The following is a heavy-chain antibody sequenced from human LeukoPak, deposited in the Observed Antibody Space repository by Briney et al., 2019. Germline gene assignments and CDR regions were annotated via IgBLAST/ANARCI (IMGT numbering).Heavy chain of an antibody. CDR3: ASESGWYGGY. D-gene: IGHD6-19*01. J-gene: IGHJ4*02. CDR1: GGSISSSSYY. V-gene: IGHV4-39*07. Sequence: SETLSLTCTVSGGSISSSSYYWGWIRQPPGKGLEWIGRIYTSGSTNYNPSLKSRVTISVDTSKNQFSLKLSSVTAADTAVYYCASESGWYGGYWGQGTLVTVSS. CDR2: IYTSGST.